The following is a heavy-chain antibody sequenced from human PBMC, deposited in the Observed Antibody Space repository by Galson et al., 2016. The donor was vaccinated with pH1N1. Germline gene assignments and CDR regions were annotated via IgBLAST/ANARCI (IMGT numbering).Heavy chain of an antibody. J-gene: IGHJ4*02. V-gene: IGHV1-69*05. D-gene: IGHD5-12*01. CDR3: ARSGFGGYAYGYFFDY. Sequence: AFSWVRQAPGQGLEWMGGIIPVLTSTAYAQKFQDRVTITTDASTSTVYMELSNLRSDDTAVYYCARSGFGGYAYGYFFDYSGQGTLVTVSS. CDR2: IIPVLTST. CDR1: A.